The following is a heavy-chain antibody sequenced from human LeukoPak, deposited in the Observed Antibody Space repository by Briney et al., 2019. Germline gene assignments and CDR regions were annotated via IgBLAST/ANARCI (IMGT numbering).Heavy chain of an antibody. CDR3: ARTGANWNDVSGNWFDP. D-gene: IGHD1-1*01. CDR1: GYTFTSYG. Sequence: ASVKVSCKASGYTFTSYGISWVRQAPGQGLKWMGWISAYNGNTNYAQKLQGRVTMTTDTSTSTAYMELRSLRSDDTAVYYCARTGANWNDVSGNWFDPWGQGTLVTVSS. J-gene: IGHJ5*02. CDR2: ISAYNGNT. V-gene: IGHV1-18*01.